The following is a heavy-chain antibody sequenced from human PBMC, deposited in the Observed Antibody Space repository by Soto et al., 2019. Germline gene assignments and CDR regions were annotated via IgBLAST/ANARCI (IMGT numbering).Heavy chain of an antibody. CDR3: AHEPPGIGGLNFDY. CDR2: IYWDDDK. J-gene: IGHJ4*02. V-gene: IGHV2-5*02. D-gene: IGHD1-26*01. CDR1: GFSLSTSGVG. Sequence: QITLKESGPTLVKPTQTLTLTCTFSGFSLSTSGVGVGWIRQPPGKALECLALIYWDDDKRYSPSLRNRLTITKDTSKNQVVLTMTNLDPVDTATYYCAHEPPGIGGLNFDYWGQGTLVTVSS.